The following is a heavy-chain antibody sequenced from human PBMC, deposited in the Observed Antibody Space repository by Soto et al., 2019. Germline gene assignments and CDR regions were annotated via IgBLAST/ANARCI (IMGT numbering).Heavy chain of an antibody. J-gene: IGHJ1*01. CDR3: ARGRRRVQRMTMVRGVILPF. CDR1: GGSFSGYY. CDR2: INHSGST. D-gene: IGHD3-10*01. V-gene: IGHV4-34*01. Sequence: QVQLQQWGAGLLKPSETLSLTCAVYGGSFSGYYWSWIRQPPGKGLEWIGEINHSGSTNYNPSPKSRVTISVDTSKNQFSLQLSSVTAADTAVYSCARGRRRVQRMTMVRGVILPFWGKGTLVTVCS.